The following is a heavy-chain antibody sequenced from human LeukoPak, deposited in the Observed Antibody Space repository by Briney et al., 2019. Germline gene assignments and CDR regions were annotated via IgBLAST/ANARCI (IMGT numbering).Heavy chain of an antibody. Sequence: SETLSLTCTVSGGSISSYYWSWIRQPAGKGLEWIGSIYYSGSTYYNPSLKSRVTISVDTSKNQFSLKLSSVTAADTAVYYCASGGTDYNLYFDSWGQGTLVTVSS. J-gene: IGHJ4*02. D-gene: IGHD4-11*01. CDR3: ASGGTDYNLYFDS. CDR2: IYYSGST. V-gene: IGHV4-59*01. CDR1: GGSISSYY.